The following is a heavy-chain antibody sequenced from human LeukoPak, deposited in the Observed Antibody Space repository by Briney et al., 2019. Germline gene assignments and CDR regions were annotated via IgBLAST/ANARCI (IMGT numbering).Heavy chain of an antibody. Sequence: ASVKVSCKASGYTFTSYGISWVRQAPGQGLEWMGWISAYNGNTNYVQKLQGRVTMTTDTSTSTAYRELRSLRADDTALYYCARGIAVAAGFDYGGQGTLVTVSS. J-gene: IGHJ4*02. V-gene: IGHV1-18*04. CDR1: GYTFTSYG. D-gene: IGHD6-19*01. CDR3: ARGIAVAAGFDY. CDR2: ISAYNGNT.